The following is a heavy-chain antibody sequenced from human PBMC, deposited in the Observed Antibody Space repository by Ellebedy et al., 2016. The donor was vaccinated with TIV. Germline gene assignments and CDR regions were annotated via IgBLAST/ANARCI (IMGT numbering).Heavy chain of an antibody. J-gene: IGHJ5*02. CDR2: INPSNGGT. D-gene: IGHD3-10*01. Sequence: AASVKVSCKASGYTLTDYYIHWVRQAPGQGLEWMGWINPSNGGTAYAQKFQGRVTMTRDTSIATVYMEIISLTPDDTAVYYCARDPGSRTPWGQGTLVTVSS. V-gene: IGHV1-2*02. CDR3: ARDPGSRTP. CDR1: GYTLTDYY.